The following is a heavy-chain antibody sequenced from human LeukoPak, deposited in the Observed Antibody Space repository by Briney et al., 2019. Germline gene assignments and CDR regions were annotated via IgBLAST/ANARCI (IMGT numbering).Heavy chain of an antibody. CDR3: ARDGEQLVPYFDY. CDR1: GFTFSSYA. V-gene: IGHV3-30*04. J-gene: IGHJ4*02. CDR2: ISYDGSNK. Sequence: GGSLRLSCAASGFTFSSYAMHWVRQAPGKGLEWVAVISYDGSNKYYADSVKGRFTISRDNSKNTLYLQMNSLRAEDTAVYYCARDGEQLVPYFDYWGQGTLVTVSS. D-gene: IGHD6-13*01.